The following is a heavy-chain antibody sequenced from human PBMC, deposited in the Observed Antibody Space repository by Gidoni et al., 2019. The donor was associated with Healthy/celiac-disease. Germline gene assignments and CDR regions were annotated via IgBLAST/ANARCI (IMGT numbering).Heavy chain of an antibody. Sequence: EVQLVESGGGLVQPGGSLRLSCAASGFTFSSYSMNWVRQAPGKGLEWVSSISSSSSYIYYADSVKGRFTISRDNAKNSLYLQMNSLRAEDTAVYYCARDHGDIVAPLRAFDIWGQGTMVTVSS. J-gene: IGHJ3*02. CDR2: ISSSSSYI. CDR1: GFTFSSYS. V-gene: IGHV3-21*01. CDR3: ARDHGDIVAPLRAFDI. D-gene: IGHD5-12*01.